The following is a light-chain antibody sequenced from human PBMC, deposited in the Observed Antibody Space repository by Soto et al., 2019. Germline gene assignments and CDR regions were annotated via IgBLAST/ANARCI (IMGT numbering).Light chain of an antibody. CDR2: GAS. J-gene: IGKJ1*01. V-gene: IGKV3-20*01. CDR3: QQYGSSPTWT. CDR1: QSVSSSY. Sequence: ELVLTQSPGTLSLSPGERATLSCRASQSVSSSYLAWYQQQPGQAPRLLIYGASSRATGIPDRFSGSGSGTHFTLTISRLEPEDFAVDYCQQYGSSPTWTFGQGTKVDI.